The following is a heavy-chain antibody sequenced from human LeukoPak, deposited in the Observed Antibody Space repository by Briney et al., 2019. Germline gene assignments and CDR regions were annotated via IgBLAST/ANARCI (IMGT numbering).Heavy chain of an antibody. CDR3: ASAVAGPYYFDY. D-gene: IGHD6-19*01. CDR2: ISYGGTT. J-gene: IGHJ4*02. Sequence: SETLSLTCTVSGGSISPYYWSWIRQPPGKGLEWIGYISYGGTTNYNPSLKSRLTILLDTSKNQFSLKLSSVTAADTAVYYCASAVAGPYYFDYWGQGTLVTVSS. CDR1: GGSISPYY. V-gene: IGHV4-59*12.